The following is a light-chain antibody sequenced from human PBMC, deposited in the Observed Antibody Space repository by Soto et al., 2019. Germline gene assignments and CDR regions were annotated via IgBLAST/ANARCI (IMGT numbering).Light chain of an antibody. CDR2: KAS. J-gene: IGKJ1*01. Sequence: DIQMTQSPSTLSASIGDRVTITCRTSQSVDSWLAWYQQKPGKAPKLLIYKASSLQTGVPSRFSGSGSGTEFTLTISSPQPDYFATYYCQHYNDYSRMFGQGTKVEIK. CDR3: QHYNDYSRM. V-gene: IGKV1-5*03. CDR1: QSVDSW.